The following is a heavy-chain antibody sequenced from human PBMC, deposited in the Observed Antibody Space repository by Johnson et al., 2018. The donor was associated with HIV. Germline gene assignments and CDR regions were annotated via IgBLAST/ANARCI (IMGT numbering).Heavy chain of an antibody. CDR3: ARDQGYDSSGFDAFDI. J-gene: IGHJ3*02. CDR2: ISYDGSNK. V-gene: IGHV3-30-3*01. CDR1: GFTFSSYV. D-gene: IGHD3-22*01. Sequence: QVQLVESGGGLLQPGRSLRLSCAASGFTFSSYVMHWVRQAPGKGLEWVAVISYDGSNKYYADSVKGRFTISRDNSKNTLYLQMNSLRAEDTAVYYCARDQGYDSSGFDAFDIWGQGTMVTVSS.